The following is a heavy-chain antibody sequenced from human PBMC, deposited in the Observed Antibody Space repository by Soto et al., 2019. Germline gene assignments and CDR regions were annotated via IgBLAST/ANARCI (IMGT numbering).Heavy chain of an antibody. V-gene: IGHV4-4*02. CDR3: ARHSLRREIGY. CDR2: ISHTGTT. J-gene: IGHJ4*02. D-gene: IGHD2-21*01. CDR1: GDSISGSQW. Sequence: SETLSLTCAVSGDSISGSQWWSWVRLPPGKGLEWIGEISHTGTTNYNPSLKSRVTMSVDKPKNQFSLNLSSLTAADTAVYYCARHSLRREIGYWGQGTLVTVSS.